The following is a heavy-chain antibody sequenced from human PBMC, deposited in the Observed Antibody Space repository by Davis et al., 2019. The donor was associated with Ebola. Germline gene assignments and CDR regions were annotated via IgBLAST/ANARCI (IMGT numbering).Heavy chain of an antibody. V-gene: IGHV4-39*01. CDR3: SRQVGSNYWMFDY. CDR2: IYYRGQT. J-gene: IGHJ4*02. D-gene: IGHD1-7*01. Sequence: MPSETLSLTCTVSGGSISSGDYHWGWIRQPPGKGLEWIASIYYRGQTYYNPSLKRRVTISVDTSKNQFSLKLSSVTAADTAVYYCSRQVGSNYWMFDYWGQGTLVTVSS. CDR1: GGSISSGDYH.